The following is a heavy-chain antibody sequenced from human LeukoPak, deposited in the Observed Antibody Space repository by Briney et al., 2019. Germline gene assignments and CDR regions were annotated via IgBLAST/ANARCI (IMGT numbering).Heavy chain of an antibody. J-gene: IGHJ6*03. CDR2: IYTSGST. CDR1: GGSISSGSYY. V-gene: IGHV4-61*02. Sequence: RPSETLSLTCTVSGGSISSGSYYWSWIRQPAGKGLEWIGRIYTSGSTNYNPSLKSRVTISVDTSKNQFSLKLSSVTAADTAVYYCARGSSIFGVVIMDYYYYMDVWGKGTTVTVSS. D-gene: IGHD3-3*01. CDR3: ARGSSIFGVVIMDYYYYMDV.